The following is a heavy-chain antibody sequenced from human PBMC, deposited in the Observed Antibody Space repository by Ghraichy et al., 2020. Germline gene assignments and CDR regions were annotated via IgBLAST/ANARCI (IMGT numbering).Heavy chain of an antibody. Sequence: SETLSLTCSVSGASISGTGFYWGWIRQPPGKGLEWIGNIYYIGRTHYKPSLESRVTISVDTPKNQFSLKLSSVTASDTAVYYCASLDCSSTSCYVGYYFDSCGQGTLVTVSA. D-gene: IGHD2-2*01. CDR2: IYYIGRT. V-gene: IGHV4-39*01. CDR1: GASISGTGFY. J-gene: IGHJ4*02. CDR3: ASLDCSSTSCYVGYYFDS.